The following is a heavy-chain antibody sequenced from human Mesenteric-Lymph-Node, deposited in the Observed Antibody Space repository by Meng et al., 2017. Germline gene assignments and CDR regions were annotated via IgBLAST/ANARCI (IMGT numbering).Heavy chain of an antibody. Sequence: LQRQESGPGAVNPTVTLALTCTVSGVSISRNGYNWDWVRQPPGKGLEWIGEIIHGGSPSYNPSLKSRVTISIDTSKNQLSLMLSSVTAADTAVYYCARRPTGIDYWGQGTLVTVSS. D-gene: IGHD2-8*02. J-gene: IGHJ4*02. V-gene: IGHV4-39*01. CDR2: IIHGGSP. CDR1: GVSISRNGYN. CDR3: ARRPTGIDY.